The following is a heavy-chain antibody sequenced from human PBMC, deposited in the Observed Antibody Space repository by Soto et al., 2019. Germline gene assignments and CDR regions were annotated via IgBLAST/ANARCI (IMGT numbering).Heavy chain of an antibody. J-gene: IGHJ6*02. CDR2: INPSGGST. CDR3: ARDLRYYGSGSYYNPINYYYGMDV. CDR1: GYTFTSYY. Sequence: ASVKVSCKASGYTFTSYYMHWVRQAPGQGLEWMGIINPSGGSTSYAQKFQGRVTMTTDTSTSTAYMELRSLRSDDTAVYYCARDLRYYGSGSYYNPINYYYGMDVWGQGTTVTVSS. V-gene: IGHV1-46*01. D-gene: IGHD3-10*01.